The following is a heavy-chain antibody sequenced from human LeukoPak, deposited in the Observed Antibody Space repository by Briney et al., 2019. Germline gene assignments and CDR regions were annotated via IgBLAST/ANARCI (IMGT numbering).Heavy chain of an antibody. CDR1: GFTFSDYY. D-gene: IGHD2-2*01. CDR2: ISSGGSTI. V-gene: IGHV3-11*04. CDR3: ARVFGPYCSSTSCYFGLVGYYYYMDV. Sequence: GGSLRLSCAASGFTFSDYYMSWIRQAPGKGLEWLSYISSGGSTIYYADSVKGRFTISRGNAKNSLYLQMNSLRAEDTAVYYCARVFGPYCSSTSCYFGLVGYYYYMDVWGKGTTVTVSS. J-gene: IGHJ6*03.